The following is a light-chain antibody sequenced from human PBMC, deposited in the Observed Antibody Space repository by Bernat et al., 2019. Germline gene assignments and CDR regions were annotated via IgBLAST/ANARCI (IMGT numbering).Light chain of an antibody. V-gene: IGLV10-54*04. Sequence: QAGLTQPPSVSKGLRQTATLTCTGNSNNVGNQGAAWLQQHQGHPPKLLSYRNNNRPSGISERFSASRSGNTASLTITGLQPEDEADYYCSAWDSGLSARVFGGGTKRTVL. J-gene: IGLJ2*01. CDR1: SNNVGNQG. CDR2: RNN. CDR3: SAWDSGLSARV.